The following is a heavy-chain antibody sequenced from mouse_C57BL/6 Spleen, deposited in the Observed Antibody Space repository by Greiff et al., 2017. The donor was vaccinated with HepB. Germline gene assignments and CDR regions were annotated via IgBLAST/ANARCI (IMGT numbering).Heavy chain of an antibody. CDR1: GFSLTSYA. CDR3: ARNYYYGSTHYYAMDY. Sequence: VQVVESGPGLVAPSQSLSITCTVSGFSLTSYAISWVRQPPGKGLEWLGVIWTGGGTNYNSALKSRLSISKDNSKSQVFLKMNSLQTDDTARYYCARNYYYGSTHYYAMDYWGQGTSVTVSS. CDR2: IWTGGGT. V-gene: IGHV2-9-1*01. D-gene: IGHD1-1*01. J-gene: IGHJ4*01.